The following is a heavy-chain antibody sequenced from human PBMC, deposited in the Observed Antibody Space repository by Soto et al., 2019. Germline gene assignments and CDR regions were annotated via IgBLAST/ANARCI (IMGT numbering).Heavy chain of an antibody. CDR2: VSAYNGYT. V-gene: IGHV1-18*01. CDR3: ARGTSIGVPEGP. D-gene: IGHD3-3*01. J-gene: IGHJ4*02. CDR1: GFTFSNYG. Sequence: QVQLVQSGAEVKKPGASVKVSCKGSGFTFSNYGFNWVRQAPGQGLEWVGWVSAYNGYTKSAQNFQDRLIMTTDTSTTTAYMELRGLRPDDTALYYCARGTSIGVPEGPWCQGTLVTVSS.